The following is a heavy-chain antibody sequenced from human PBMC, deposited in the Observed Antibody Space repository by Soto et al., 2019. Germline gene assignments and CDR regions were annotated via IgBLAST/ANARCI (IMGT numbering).Heavy chain of an antibody. CDR3: AGWWSGSLQGFAP. CDR1: GCSISSGFYY. J-gene: IGHJ5*02. V-gene: IGHV4-31*03. Sequence: QVQLQESGPGLVKPSQTLSLTCTVSGCSISSGFYYWSWIRQHPGKGLEWMVYIYNSGSTYYNPSLKRRVTISVDTSKNQFSLKLSSVTAADTAVYYCAGWWSGSLQGFAPWGQGTLVTVSS. D-gene: IGHD3-3*01. CDR2: IYNSGST.